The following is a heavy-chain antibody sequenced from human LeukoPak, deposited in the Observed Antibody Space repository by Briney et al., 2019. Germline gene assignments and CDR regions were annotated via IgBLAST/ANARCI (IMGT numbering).Heavy chain of an antibody. CDR2: INHSEST. CDR1: GGSFSGYY. V-gene: IGHV4-34*01. CDR3: ATYSSGWYHY. Sequence: SETLSLTCAVYGGSFSGYYWSWIRQPPGKGLEWIGEINHSESTNYNPSLKSRVTISVDTSKNQFSLKLSSVTAADTAVYYCATYSSGWYHYWGQGTLVTVSS. D-gene: IGHD6-19*01. J-gene: IGHJ4*02.